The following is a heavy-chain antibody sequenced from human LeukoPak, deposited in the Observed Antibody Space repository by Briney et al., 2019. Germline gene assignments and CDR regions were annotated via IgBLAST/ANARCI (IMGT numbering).Heavy chain of an antibody. CDR1: GGSFSGYY. CDR3: ARGEGGSIDYYFDY. V-gene: IGHV4-34*01. Sequence: SETLSLTCAVYGGSFSGYYWSWIRQPPGKGLEWIGEINHSGSTNYNPSLKSRVTISVDTSKNQFSLKLSSVTAADTAVYYCARGEGGSIDYYFDYWGQGTLVTVSS. D-gene: IGHD2-15*01. J-gene: IGHJ4*02. CDR2: INHSGST.